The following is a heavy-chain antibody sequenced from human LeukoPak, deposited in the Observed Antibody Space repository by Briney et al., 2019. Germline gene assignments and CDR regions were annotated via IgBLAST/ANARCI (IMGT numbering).Heavy chain of an antibody. Sequence: SVKVSCKASGGTFSSYAISWVRQAPGQGLEWMGGIIPIFGTANYAQKFQGRVTITADESTSTAYMELSSLRSEDTAVYYCARVPGNHDILTGYDIWGHGTMVTVSS. J-gene: IGHJ3*02. CDR1: GGTFSSYA. CDR3: ARVPGNHDILTGYDI. V-gene: IGHV1-69*01. D-gene: IGHD3-9*01. CDR2: IIPIFGTA.